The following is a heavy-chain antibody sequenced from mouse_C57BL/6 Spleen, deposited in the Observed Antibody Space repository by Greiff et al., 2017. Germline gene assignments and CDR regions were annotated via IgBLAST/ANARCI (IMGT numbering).Heavy chain of an antibody. Sequence: QVQLKQPGAELVKPGASVKVSCKASGYTFTSYWMHWVKQRPGQGLEWIGRIHPSDSDTNYNQKFKGKATLTVDKSSSTAYMQLSSLTSEDSAVYYCAMSDYYGSSYVDAMDYWGQGTSVTVSS. J-gene: IGHJ4*01. D-gene: IGHD1-1*01. CDR1: GYTFTSYW. CDR3: AMSDYYGSSYVDAMDY. V-gene: IGHV1-74*01. CDR2: IHPSDSDT.